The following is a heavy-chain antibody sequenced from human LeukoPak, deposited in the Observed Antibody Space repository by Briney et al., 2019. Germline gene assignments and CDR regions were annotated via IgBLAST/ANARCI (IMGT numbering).Heavy chain of an antibody. CDR3: ARAGEQWLAQDAFDI. V-gene: IGHV1-46*01. J-gene: IGHJ3*02. Sequence: ASVTVSCTASGGTFSSYAISWVRQAPGQGLEWMGIINPSGGSTSYAQKFQGRVTMTRDTSTSTVYMELSSLRSEDTAVYYCARAGEQWLAQDAFDIWGQGTMVTVSS. D-gene: IGHD6-19*01. CDR1: GGTFSSYA. CDR2: INPSGGST.